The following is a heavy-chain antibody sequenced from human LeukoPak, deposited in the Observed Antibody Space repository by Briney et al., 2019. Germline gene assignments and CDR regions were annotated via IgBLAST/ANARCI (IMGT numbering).Heavy chain of an antibody. CDR3: AKGMVVAATLFRSGAFDY. J-gene: IGHJ4*02. V-gene: IGHV3-30*18. CDR1: GFTFSSYG. CDR2: ISYDGSNK. D-gene: IGHD2-15*01. Sequence: GGSLRLSCAASGFTFSSYGMHRVRQAPGKGLEWVAVISYDGSNKYYADSVKGRFTISRDNSKNTLYLQMNSLRAEDTAVYYCAKGMVVAATLFRSGAFDYWGQGTLVTVSS.